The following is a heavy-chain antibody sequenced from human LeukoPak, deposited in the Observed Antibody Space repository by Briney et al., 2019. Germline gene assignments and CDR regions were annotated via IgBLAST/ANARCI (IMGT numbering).Heavy chain of an antibody. CDR1: AFTCSSYW. CDR3: ARPLFNRYYFDY. J-gene: IGHJ4*02. Sequence: GGSLTLYCSASAFTCSSYWMSWVRQAPGKGLEWVANIKKEGSEKYYEGAVKGRFTISRDNAKNSLYLQMNGLRAEDTAVYYCARPLFNRYYFDYWGQGTLVTVSS. CDR2: IKKEGSEK. V-gene: IGHV3-7*05.